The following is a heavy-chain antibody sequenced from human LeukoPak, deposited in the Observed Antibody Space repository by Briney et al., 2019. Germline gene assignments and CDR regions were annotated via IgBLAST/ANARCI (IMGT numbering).Heavy chain of an antibody. Sequence: GGSLRLSCAASGFTFSSYSMNWVRQAPGKGLEWVSSISSSSSYIYCADSVKGRFTISRDNAKNSLYLQMNSLRAEDTAVYYCARSGLGVVPAAADYWGQGTLVTVSS. J-gene: IGHJ4*02. D-gene: IGHD2-2*01. CDR1: GFTFSSYS. V-gene: IGHV3-21*01. CDR2: ISSSSSYI. CDR3: ARSGLGVVPAAADY.